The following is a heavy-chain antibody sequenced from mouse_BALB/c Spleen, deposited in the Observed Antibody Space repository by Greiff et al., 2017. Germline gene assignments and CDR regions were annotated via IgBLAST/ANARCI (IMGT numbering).Heavy chain of an antibody. V-gene: IGHV5-4*02. J-gene: IGHJ3*01. CDR1: GFTFSDYY. CDR3: ARATDYYGSSYTWFAY. Sequence: EVKLVESGGGLVKPGGSLKLSCAASGFTFSDYYMYWVRQTPEKRLEWVATISDGGSYTYYPDSVKGRFTISRDNAKNNLYLQMSSLKSEDTAMYYCARATDYYGSSYTWFAYWGQGTLVTVSA. CDR2: ISDGGSYT. D-gene: IGHD1-1*01.